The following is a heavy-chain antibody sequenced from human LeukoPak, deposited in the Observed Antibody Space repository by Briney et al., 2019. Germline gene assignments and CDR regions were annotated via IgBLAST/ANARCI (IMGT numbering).Heavy chain of an antibody. CDR2: IYYSGST. J-gene: IGHJ4*02. Sequence: SETLSLTCTVSGGSISSYYWSWIRQPPGKGLEWIGYIYYSGSTNYNPSLKSRVTISVDTSKNQFSLKLGSVTAADTAVYYCARVMRWLQSPFDYWGQGTLVTVSS. CDR1: GGSISSYY. V-gene: IGHV4-59*01. D-gene: IGHD5-24*01. CDR3: ARVMRWLQSPFDY.